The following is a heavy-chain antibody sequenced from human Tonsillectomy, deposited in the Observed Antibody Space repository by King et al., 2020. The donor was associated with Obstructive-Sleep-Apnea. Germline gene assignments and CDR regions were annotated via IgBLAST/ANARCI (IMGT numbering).Heavy chain of an antibody. V-gene: IGHV3-30*04. Sequence: VQLVESGGGVVQPGRSLRLSCAASGVTFSSYAIHWVRQAPGKGLEGVGVISYDGTNKYVEDSVKGRLTISRVNSEKTVYLQMNILRPEETAVYYCLRGTNYPGKNYYYGMDVWGQGTTVTVSS. CDR2: ISYDGTNK. J-gene: IGHJ6*02. D-gene: IGHD4-23*01. CDR3: LRGTNYPGKNYYYGMDV. CDR1: GVTFSSYA.